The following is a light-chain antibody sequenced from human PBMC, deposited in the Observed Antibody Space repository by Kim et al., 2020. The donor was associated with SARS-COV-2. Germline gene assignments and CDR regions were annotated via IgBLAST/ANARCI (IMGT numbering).Light chain of an antibody. CDR2: DVS. J-gene: IGLJ3*02. V-gene: IGLV2-14*03. CDR1: SSDVGGYNY. Sequence: QSALTQPASVSVSPGQSVTISCTGTSSDVGGYNYVSWYQQHPGKAPKLMIYDVSNRPSGVSTRFSGSKSGNTASLTISGLQAEDEADYYCSSYTSSSTLEVFGGGTKLTVL. CDR3: SSYTSSSTLEV.